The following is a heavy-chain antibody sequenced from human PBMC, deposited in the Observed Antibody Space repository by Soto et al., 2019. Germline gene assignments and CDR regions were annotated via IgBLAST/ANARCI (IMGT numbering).Heavy chain of an antibody. CDR1: GFTFSSYA. CDR3: ARDLEGSDYYGSGSP. CDR2: ISSNGGST. D-gene: IGHD3-10*01. V-gene: IGHV3-64*01. Sequence: AGGSLSLSCAASGFTFSSYAMHWVRQAPGKGLEYFSAISSNGGSTYYANSVKGRFTISRDNSKNTLYLQMGSLRAEDMAVYYCARDLEGSDYYGSGSPWGQGTLVTVSS. J-gene: IGHJ5*02.